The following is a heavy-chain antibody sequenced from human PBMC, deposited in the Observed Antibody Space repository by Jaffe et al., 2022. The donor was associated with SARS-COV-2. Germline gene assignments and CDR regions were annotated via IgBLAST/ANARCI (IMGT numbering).Heavy chain of an antibody. V-gene: IGHV4-59*01. Sequence: QVQLQESGPGLVKPSETLSLTCTVSGGSISSYYWSWIRQPPGKGLEWIGYIYYSGSTNYNPSLKSRVTISVDTSKNQFSLKLSSVTAADTAVYYCARGRYYPLYWGQGTLVTVSS. CDR1: GGSISSYY. CDR2: IYYSGST. CDR3: ARGRYYPLY. D-gene: IGHD3-22*01. J-gene: IGHJ4*02.